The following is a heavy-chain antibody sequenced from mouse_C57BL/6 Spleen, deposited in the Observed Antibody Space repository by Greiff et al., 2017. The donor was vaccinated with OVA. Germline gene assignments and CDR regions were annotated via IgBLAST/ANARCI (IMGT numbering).Heavy chain of an antibody. CDR3: ARRGYGSSWGYFDV. J-gene: IGHJ1*03. CDR2: INYDGSST. Sequence: EVQRVESEGGLVQPGSSMKLSCTASGFTFSDYYMAWVRQVPEKGLEWVANINYDGSSTYYLDSLKSRFIISRDNAKNILYLQMSSLKSEDTATYYCARRGYGSSWGYFDVWGTGTTVTVSS. CDR1: GFTFSDYY. V-gene: IGHV5-16*01. D-gene: IGHD1-1*01.